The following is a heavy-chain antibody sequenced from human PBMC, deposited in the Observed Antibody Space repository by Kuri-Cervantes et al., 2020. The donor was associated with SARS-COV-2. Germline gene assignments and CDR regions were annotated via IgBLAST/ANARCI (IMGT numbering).Heavy chain of an antibody. J-gene: IGHJ5*02. D-gene: IGHD3-22*01. CDR2: IYHSGST. CDR1: DGSISNYY. CDR3: ARGGTYYYDRSGFDWFDP. Sequence: SETLSLTCTVSDGSISNYYWSWIRQPPGKGLEWIGYIYHSGSTNYTPSLNSRVTISIDTSKNQFALRLSTVTAADTAVYYCARGGTYYYDRSGFDWFDPWGQGTLVTVSS. V-gene: IGHV4-59*01.